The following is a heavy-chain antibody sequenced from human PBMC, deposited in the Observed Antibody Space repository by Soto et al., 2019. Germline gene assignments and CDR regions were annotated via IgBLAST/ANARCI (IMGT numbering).Heavy chain of an antibody. CDR3: ARGLIAVAWYLDY. J-gene: IGHJ4*02. CDR2: IIPIFGTA. D-gene: IGHD6-19*01. V-gene: IGHV1-69*06. Sequence: SVKVSCKASGGTFSSYAISWVRQAPGQGLEWMGGIIPIFGTANYAQKFQGRVTITADKSTSTAYMELSSLRSEDTAVYYCARGLIAVAWYLDYWGQGTLVTVSS. CDR1: GGTFSSYA.